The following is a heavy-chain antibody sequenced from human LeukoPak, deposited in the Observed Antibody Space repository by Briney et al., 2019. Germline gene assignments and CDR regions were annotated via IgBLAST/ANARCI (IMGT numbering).Heavy chain of an antibody. V-gene: IGHV1-69*04. J-gene: IGHJ4*02. CDR1: GGTFSSYA. Sequence: SVKVSCKASGGTFSSYAISWVRQAPGQGLEWMGRIIPILGIANYAQKFQGRVTITADKSTSTAYMELSSLRSDDTAVYYCASISWDSSGYYRGGSFDYWGQGTLVTVSS. CDR3: ASISWDSSGYYRGGSFDY. D-gene: IGHD3-22*01. CDR2: IIPILGIA.